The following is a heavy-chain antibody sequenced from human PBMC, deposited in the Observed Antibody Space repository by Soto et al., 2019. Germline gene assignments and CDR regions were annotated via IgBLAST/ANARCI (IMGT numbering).Heavy chain of an antibody. J-gene: IGHJ5*02. CDR1: GYTFTIYG. D-gene: IGHD3-3*01. Sequence: ASVKVSCKASGYTFTIYGISWGRQAPGQGLEWMGWISAYNGNTNYAQKLQGRVTMTTDTSTSTAYMELRSLRSDDTAVYYCARDRPVSYDFWSGYLEQENWFDPWGQGTLVTVSS. V-gene: IGHV1-18*01. CDR3: ARDRPVSYDFWSGYLEQENWFDP. CDR2: ISAYNGNT.